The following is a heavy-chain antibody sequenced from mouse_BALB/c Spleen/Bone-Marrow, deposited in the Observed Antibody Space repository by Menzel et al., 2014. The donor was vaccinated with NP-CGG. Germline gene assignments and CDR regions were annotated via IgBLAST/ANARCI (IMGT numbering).Heavy chain of an antibody. CDR2: VNPNNGGT. CDR3: ARDAMDY. J-gene: IGHJ4*01. V-gene: IGHV1-18*01. CDR1: GYSFTGYY. Sequence: EVQLVESGPDLVKPGASLKISCKASGYSFTGYYMYWLKQSHGTSLEWIGRVNPNNGGTTYNQKFKDKAILTVDKSSTIAYMELRSLTSEDSAVYYCARDAMDYWGQGTSVTVSS.